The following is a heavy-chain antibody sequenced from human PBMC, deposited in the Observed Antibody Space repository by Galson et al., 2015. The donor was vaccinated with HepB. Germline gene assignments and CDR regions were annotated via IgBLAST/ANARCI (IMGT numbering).Heavy chain of an antibody. J-gene: IGHJ5*02. CDR2: ISSSSSYI. D-gene: IGHD2-15*01. V-gene: IGHV3-21*01. Sequence: SLRLSCAASGFTFSSYSMNWVRQAPGKGLEWVSSISSSSSYIYYADSVKGRFTISRDNAKNSLYLQMNSLRAEDTAVYYCARMVEFRYSNWFDPWGQGTLVTVSS. CDR1: GFTFSSYS. CDR3: ARMVEFRYSNWFDP.